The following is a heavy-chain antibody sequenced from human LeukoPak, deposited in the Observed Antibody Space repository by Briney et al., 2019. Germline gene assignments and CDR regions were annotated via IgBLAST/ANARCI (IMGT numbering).Heavy chain of an antibody. CDR1: GGTFSSYA. CDR2: IIPILGIA. Sequence: SVKVSCKASGGTFSSYAISWVRQAPGQGLEWMGRIIPILGIANYAQKFQGRVTITADKSTSTAYMELSSLRSEDTAVYYCARGRDCSGGSCYLYYYYGMDAWGQGTTVTVSS. CDR3: ARGRDCSGGSCYLYYYYGMDA. V-gene: IGHV1-69*04. J-gene: IGHJ6*02. D-gene: IGHD2-15*01.